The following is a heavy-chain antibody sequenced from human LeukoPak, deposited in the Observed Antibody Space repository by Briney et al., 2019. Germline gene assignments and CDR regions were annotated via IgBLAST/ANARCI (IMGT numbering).Heavy chain of an antibody. CDR3: ARDHGREWGNFDY. Sequence: GGSLRLSCAASGFTFSSYEMNWVRQAPGKGLEWVSGINWNGGSTGYADSVKGRFTISRDNAKNSLYLQMNSLRAEDTALYYCARDHGREWGNFDYWGQGTLVTVSS. D-gene: IGHD3-3*01. V-gene: IGHV3-20*04. J-gene: IGHJ4*02. CDR2: INWNGGST. CDR1: GFTFSSYE.